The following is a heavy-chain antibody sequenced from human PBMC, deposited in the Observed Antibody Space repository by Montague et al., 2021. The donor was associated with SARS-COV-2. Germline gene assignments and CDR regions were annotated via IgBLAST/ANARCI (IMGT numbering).Heavy chain of an antibody. CDR2: FYYSLNT. CDR3: ARDSFEAPLFFDY. V-gene: IGHV4-59*01. CDR1: GGSISTYY. J-gene: IGHJ4*02. Sequence: SETLSLTCTVSGGSISTYYWNWIRQSPEKGLEWLGYFYYSLNTNXNPSLKCRLTISVDTSENQVSLNLRSVTAADTAVYYCARDSFEAPLFFDYWGRGILVTVSS. D-gene: IGHD3-16*01.